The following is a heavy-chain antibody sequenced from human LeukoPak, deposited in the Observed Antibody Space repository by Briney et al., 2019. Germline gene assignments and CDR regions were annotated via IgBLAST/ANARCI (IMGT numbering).Heavy chain of an antibody. J-gene: IGHJ6*02. D-gene: IGHD3-3*01. CDR2: IDPKSGGT. Sequence: GASVKVSCKASGYTFTSYYMHWVRQAPGQGLEWMGWIDPKSGGTKYAQKFQGRVSMTTDTSISVVYMEMSRLRSDDTALYYCARVGDLEWSLIYYGMDVWGQGTTVTVSS. CDR3: ARVGDLEWSLIYYGMDV. V-gene: IGHV1-2*02. CDR1: GYTFTSYY.